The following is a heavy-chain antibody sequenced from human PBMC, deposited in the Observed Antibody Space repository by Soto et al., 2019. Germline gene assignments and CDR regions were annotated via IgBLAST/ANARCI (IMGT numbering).Heavy chain of an antibody. Sequence: ASVKVSCKASGYTFTSYGISWVRQAPGQGLEWMGWISAYNGNTNYAQKLQGRVTMTTDTSTSTAYMELRSLRSDDTAVYYCARDRHPTYYHDSSGYYSAFDIWGQGTMVTVSS. J-gene: IGHJ3*02. CDR1: GYTFTSYG. CDR3: ARDRHPTYYHDSSGYYSAFDI. D-gene: IGHD3-22*01. CDR2: ISAYNGNT. V-gene: IGHV1-18*01.